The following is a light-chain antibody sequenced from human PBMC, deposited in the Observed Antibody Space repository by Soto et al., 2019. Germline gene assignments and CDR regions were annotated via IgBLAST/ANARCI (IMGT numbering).Light chain of an antibody. CDR3: GSWDSSLSAYV. Sequence: QSVLTQPPSASGTPGQRVTISCSGSSSNIGSNTVNWYQQLPGTAPKLLIYDDDKRPSGIPDRFSGSKSGTSATLGITGFQTGDEADYYCGSWDSSLSAYVFGTGTKGTVL. J-gene: IGLJ1*01. V-gene: IGLV1-51*01. CDR2: DDD. CDR1: SSNIGSNT.